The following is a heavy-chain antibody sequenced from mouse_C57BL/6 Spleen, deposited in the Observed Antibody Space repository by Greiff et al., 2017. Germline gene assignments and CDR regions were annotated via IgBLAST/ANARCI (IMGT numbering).Heavy chain of an antibody. CDR1: GFNIKDYY. CDR2: IDPEDGDT. D-gene: IGHD2-1*01. Sequence: VQLQQSGAELVRPGASVKLSCTASGFNIKDYYMHWVKQRPEQGLEWIGRIDPEDGDTEYAPKFQGKATMTADTSSNTAYLQLRSLTSEDTAVYYCTTALYGNWYFDVWGTGTTVTVA. V-gene: IGHV14-1*01. J-gene: IGHJ1*03. CDR3: TTALYGNWYFDV.